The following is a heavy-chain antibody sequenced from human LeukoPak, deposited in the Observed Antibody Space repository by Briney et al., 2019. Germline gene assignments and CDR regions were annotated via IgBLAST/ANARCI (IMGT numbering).Heavy chain of an antibody. CDR1: GCTFSSYA. J-gene: IGHJ4*02. Sequence: SVKVSCKASGCTFSSYAISRVRQAPGQGLEWMGRIIPIFGIANYAQKFQGRVTITANKSTSTAYMELSSLRSEDTAVYYCARDRADYSNPVYFDYWGQGTLVTVSS. D-gene: IGHD4-11*01. CDR3: ARDRADYSNPVYFDY. CDR2: IIPIFGIA. V-gene: IGHV1-69*04.